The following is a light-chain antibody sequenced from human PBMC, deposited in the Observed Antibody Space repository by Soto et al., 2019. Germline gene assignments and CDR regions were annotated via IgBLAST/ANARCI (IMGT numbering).Light chain of an antibody. CDR3: QQYDTSPLT. J-gene: IGKJ4*01. V-gene: IGKV3-20*01. CDR2: GAS. Sequence: EIVLTQSPGTLSLSPGERATLSCRASQNVRSIYLAWYQQKLGQAPRLLIYGASIRATGIPDRFSGSGSGADFTLTISRLEPEDFAVYYCQQYDTSPLTFGGGTKVEIK. CDR1: QNVRSIY.